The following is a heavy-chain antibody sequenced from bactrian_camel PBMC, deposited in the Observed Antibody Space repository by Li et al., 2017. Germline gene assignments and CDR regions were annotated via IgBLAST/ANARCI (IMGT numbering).Heavy chain of an antibody. J-gene: IGHJ4*01. Sequence: VQLVESGGGLVQPGGSLRLSCVGSGFTFNNYYLSWVRQAPGKTLEWVSSITTVGDTHYADSVKGRFTMVRDNAKSTVYLQMNSLKPEDTAMYYCATEECASGAWCHRNYWGQGTQVTVS. CDR3: ATEECASGAWCHRNY. CDR1: GFTFNNYY. D-gene: IGHD1*01. CDR2: ITTVGDT. V-gene: IGHV3-2*01.